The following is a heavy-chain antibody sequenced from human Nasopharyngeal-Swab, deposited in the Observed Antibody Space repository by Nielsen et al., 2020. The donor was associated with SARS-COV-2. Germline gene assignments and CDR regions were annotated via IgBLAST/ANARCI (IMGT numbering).Heavy chain of an antibody. Sequence: SETLSLTCTVSGGSFRTGGFHWNWIRQHPGKGLEWIGYIYDSGNAYYNPSLKSRVTISVDTSKRQFSLKLASVTAADTAIYYCARVFITISWYFDLWGRGTLVTVSS. CDR3: ARVFITISWYFDL. J-gene: IGHJ2*01. CDR2: IYDSGNA. D-gene: IGHD3-10*01. CDR1: GGSFRTGGFH. V-gene: IGHV4-31*03.